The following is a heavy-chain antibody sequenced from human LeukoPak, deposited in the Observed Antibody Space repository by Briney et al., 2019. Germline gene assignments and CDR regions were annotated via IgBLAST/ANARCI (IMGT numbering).Heavy chain of an antibody. V-gene: IGHV3-23*01. CDR3: VKGYSSGWRTYFDY. J-gene: IGHJ4*02. CDR2: IISTGGRT. CDR1: GFTSSSCA. D-gene: IGHD6-19*01. Sequence: GGSLRLSCAASGFTSSSCAMSWVRQAPGRGLEWVSAIISTGGRTYYADSVKDWFTISRDKSKSTLSLQMDSLRAEDTAVYYCVKGYSSGWRTYFDYWGQGTLVTVSS.